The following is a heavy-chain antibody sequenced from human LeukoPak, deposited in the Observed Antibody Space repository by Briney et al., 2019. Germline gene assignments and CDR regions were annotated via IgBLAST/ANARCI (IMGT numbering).Heavy chain of an antibody. Sequence: PGGSLRLSCAASGLTFSNYAMTWVRQAPGKGLEWVSAIGGNAVNTYYTDSVKGRFTVSRDNSKNTLYLQMSSLRAEDTAVYYCARDALHYDLPIDYWGQGTLVTVSS. CDR1: GLTFSNYA. D-gene: IGHD3-3*01. CDR2: IGGNAVNT. V-gene: IGHV3-23*01. CDR3: ARDALHYDLPIDY. J-gene: IGHJ4*02.